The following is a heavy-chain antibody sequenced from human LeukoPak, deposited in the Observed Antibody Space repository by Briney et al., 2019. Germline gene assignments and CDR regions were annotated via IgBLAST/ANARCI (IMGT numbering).Heavy chain of an antibody. CDR2: INHSGST. CDR3: ARKGEEYNWNFGYYYYMDV. Sequence: SETLSLTCAVYGGSFSGYYWSWIRQPPGKGLEWIGEINHSGSTNYNPSLKSRVTISVDTSKNQFSLKLSSVTAADTAVYYCARKGEEYNWNFGYYYYMDVWGKGTTVTVSS. CDR1: GGSFSGYY. V-gene: IGHV4-34*01. J-gene: IGHJ6*03. D-gene: IGHD1-7*01.